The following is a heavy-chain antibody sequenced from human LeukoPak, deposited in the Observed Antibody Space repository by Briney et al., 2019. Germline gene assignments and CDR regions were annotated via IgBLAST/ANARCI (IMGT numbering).Heavy chain of an antibody. Sequence: GASVKVSCKASGYTFTSYDINRVRQATGQGLEWMGWMNPNSGNTGYAQKFQGRVTMTRNTSISTAYMELSSLRSEDTAVYYCARAGDYGLYYYYYYYMDVWGKGTTVTISS. V-gene: IGHV1-8*01. D-gene: IGHD4-17*01. CDR2: MNPNSGNT. CDR1: GYTFTSYD. J-gene: IGHJ6*03. CDR3: ARAGDYGLYYYYYYYMDV.